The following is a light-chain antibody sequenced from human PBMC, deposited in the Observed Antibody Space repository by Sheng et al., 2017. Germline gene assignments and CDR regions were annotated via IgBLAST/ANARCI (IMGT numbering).Light chain of an antibody. Sequence: DIQVTQSPSTLSASVGDRVTITCRASQSIGDWLAWYQQKPGKVPKLLIYKTSSLESGVPSRFSGTGSGTEFTLTISSLQPDDFATYYCQQYNTFSPSTFGQGTRLDIK. CDR1: QSIGDW. CDR2: KTS. J-gene: IGKJ5*01. V-gene: IGKV1-5*03. CDR3: QQYNTFSPST.